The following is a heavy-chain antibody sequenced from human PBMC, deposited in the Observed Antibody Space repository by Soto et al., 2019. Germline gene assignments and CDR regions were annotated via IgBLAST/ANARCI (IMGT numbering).Heavy chain of an antibody. CDR2: ISGSGGST. D-gene: IGHD1-26*01. CDR1: GFTFSNYA. J-gene: IGHJ6*02. Sequence: EGSLRLSCAASGFTFSNYAISWVRQAPGKGLEWVSSISGSGGSTYYADSVKGRFTISRDNSKNTLYLQMNSLRAEDTAVYYCATYSGNYERYGVYYGMDVWGQGTTVTVSS. CDR3: ATYSGNYERYGVYYGMDV. V-gene: IGHV3-23*01.